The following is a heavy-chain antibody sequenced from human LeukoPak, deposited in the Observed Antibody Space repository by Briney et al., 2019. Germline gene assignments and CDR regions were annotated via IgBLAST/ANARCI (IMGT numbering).Heavy chain of an antibody. D-gene: IGHD6-13*01. CDR2: IYPGDSDT. V-gene: IGHV5-51*01. Sequence: GESLKISSQGSGYTFSTYWIGWVRQIPGKGLEWMGIIYPGDSDTRYSPSFLGQVTISADKSISTAYLQWSSLKASDTAMYYCARVSRIAEAYYPNWFDPWGQGTLVTVSS. CDR3: ARVSRIAEAYYPNWFDP. CDR1: GYTFSTYW. J-gene: IGHJ5*02.